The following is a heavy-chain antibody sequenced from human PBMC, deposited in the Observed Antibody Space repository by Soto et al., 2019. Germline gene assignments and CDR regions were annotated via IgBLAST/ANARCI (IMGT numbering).Heavy chain of an antibody. D-gene: IGHD4-17*01. J-gene: IGHJ4*02. CDR2: IYYSENT. CDR3: ATHPPYGPLDY. CDR1: GDSISSSSNH. Sequence: QLPLQESGPGLVKPSETLSLTCTVSGDSISSSSNHWGWIRQPPGKGLEWIGNIYYSENTYYNPSLKSRVTISVDTSKNQFSLRLTSVTAADTAVYYCATHPPYGPLDYWGQGTLVTVSS. V-gene: IGHV4-39*01.